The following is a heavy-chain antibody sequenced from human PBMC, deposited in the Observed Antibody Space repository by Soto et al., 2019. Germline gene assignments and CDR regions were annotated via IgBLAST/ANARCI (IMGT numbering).Heavy chain of an antibody. V-gene: IGHV1-18*01. CDR1: GYSFTSYG. CDR2: ISGYNGNT. CDR3: AREYGMDV. Sequence: GASVKVSCKASGYSFTSYGISWVRQAPGQGLEWVGWISGYNGNTNYAEKFQGRVTLTTDTSTKTAFMELRGLTSDDTAVYYCAREYGMDVWGQGTTVTVSS. J-gene: IGHJ6*01.